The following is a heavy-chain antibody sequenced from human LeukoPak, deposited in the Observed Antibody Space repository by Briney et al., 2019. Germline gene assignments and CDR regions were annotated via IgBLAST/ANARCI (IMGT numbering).Heavy chain of an antibody. J-gene: IGHJ5*02. Sequence: ASVKVSCKASGYTFTSYGISWVRQAPGQGLEWMGWISAYNGNTNYAQKLQGRVTMTTDTSTSTAYMELRSLRSDDTAVYYCAREKDGSGAAWWVFDPWGQGTLVTVSS. CDR3: AREKDGSGAAWWVFDP. CDR1: GYTFTSYG. V-gene: IGHV1-18*01. D-gene: IGHD3-10*01. CDR2: ISAYNGNT.